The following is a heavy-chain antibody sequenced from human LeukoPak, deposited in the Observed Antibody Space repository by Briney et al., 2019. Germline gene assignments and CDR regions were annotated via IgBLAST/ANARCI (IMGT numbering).Heavy chain of an antibody. CDR3: ARGIAAAGLDY. CDR1: GFTFRNYA. D-gene: IGHD6-25*01. Sequence: PGRSLRLSCAAPGFTFRNYAMHWVRQAPGKGLEWVAVISYDGSNKYYADSVKGRFTISRDNSKNTLYLQMYSLRAEDTSVYYCARGIAAAGLDYWGQGTLVTVSS. V-gene: IGHV3-30*04. CDR2: ISYDGSNK. J-gene: IGHJ4*02.